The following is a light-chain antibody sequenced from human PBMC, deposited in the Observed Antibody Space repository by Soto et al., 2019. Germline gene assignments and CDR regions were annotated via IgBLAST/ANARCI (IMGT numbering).Light chain of an antibody. CDR3: SAYTSSSTVV. J-gene: IGLJ2*01. V-gene: IGLV2-14*01. CDR1: SSDVGGYNY. Sequence: QSVLTQPASVSGSPGQSITISCTGTSSDVGGYNYVSWYQKQPGKAPKLMIYDVSNRPSGVSNRCSGSKSGNTASLTISGLQAEDEADYYCSAYTSSSTVVFGVGTKLTV. CDR2: DVS.